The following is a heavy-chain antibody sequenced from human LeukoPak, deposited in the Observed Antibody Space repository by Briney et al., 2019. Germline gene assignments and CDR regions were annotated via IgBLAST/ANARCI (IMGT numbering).Heavy chain of an antibody. D-gene: IGHD6-13*01. V-gene: IGHV4-30-2*01. CDR1: GGSISSGGYS. CDR3: ARGEQLAGGMDWFDP. Sequence: SETLSLTCAVSGGSISSGGYSWSWIRQPPGKGLEWIGYVYHSGSTYYNPSLKSRVTISVDRSKNQFSLKLTSVTAADTAVYYCARGEQLAGGMDWFDPWGQGTLVTVSS. J-gene: IGHJ5*02. CDR2: VYHSGST.